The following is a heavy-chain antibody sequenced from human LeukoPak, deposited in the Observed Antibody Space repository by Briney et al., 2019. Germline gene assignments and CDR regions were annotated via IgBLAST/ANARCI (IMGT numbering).Heavy chain of an antibody. J-gene: IGHJ3*02. CDR2: IYYSGST. Sequence: SETLSLTCTVSGGSISSSSYYWGWIRQPPGKGLEWIGSIYYSGSTYYNPSLKSRVTISVDRSKNQFSLKLSSVTAADTAVYYCARDRADKRWLQLWNPDAFDIWGQGTMVTVSS. V-gene: IGHV4-39*07. CDR3: ARDRADKRWLQLWNPDAFDI. D-gene: IGHD5-24*01. CDR1: GGSISSSSYY.